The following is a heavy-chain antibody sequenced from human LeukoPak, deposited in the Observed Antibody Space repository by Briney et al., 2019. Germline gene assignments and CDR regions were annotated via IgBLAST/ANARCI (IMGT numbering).Heavy chain of an antibody. J-gene: IGHJ6*03. CDR2: MNPNSGNT. V-gene: IGHV1-8*03. D-gene: IGHD1-26*01. Sequence: PRASVKVSCKASGYTFTSYDINWVRQATGQGLEWMGWMNPNSGNTGYAQKFQGRVTITRNTSISTAYMELSSLRSEDTAVYYCARGLSPYSGSYYPNYYYYYMDVWGKGTTVTVSS. CDR3: ARGLSPYSGSYYPNYYYYYMDV. CDR1: GYTFTSYD.